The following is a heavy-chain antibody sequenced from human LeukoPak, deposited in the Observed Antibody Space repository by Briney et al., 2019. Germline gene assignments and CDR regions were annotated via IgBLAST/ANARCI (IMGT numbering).Heavy chain of an antibody. Sequence: SVKVSCKASGGTFSSYAISWVRQAPGQGLEWMGGIIPIFGTANYAQKFQGRVTITADESTSTAYMELSSLRSEDTAVYYCAFPLPGAEYKDYWGQGTLVTVPS. V-gene: IGHV1-69*13. CDR3: AFPLPGAEYKDY. CDR1: GGTFSSYA. D-gene: IGHD6-6*01. CDR2: IIPIFGTA. J-gene: IGHJ4*02.